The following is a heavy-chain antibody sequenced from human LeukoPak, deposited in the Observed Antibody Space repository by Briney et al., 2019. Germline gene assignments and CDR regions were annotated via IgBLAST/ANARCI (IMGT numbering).Heavy chain of an antibody. D-gene: IGHD1-26*01. CDR1: GGSISSSSYY. CDR3: ARDRTGELAGGDAFDI. J-gene: IGHJ3*02. V-gene: IGHV4-39*07. CDR2: IYYSRST. Sequence: PSETLSLTCTVSGGSISSSSYYWGWIRQPPGKGLEWIGSIYYSRSTYYNPSLKSRVTISVDTSKNQFSLKLSSVTAADTAVYYCARDRTGELAGGDAFDIWGQGTMVTVSS.